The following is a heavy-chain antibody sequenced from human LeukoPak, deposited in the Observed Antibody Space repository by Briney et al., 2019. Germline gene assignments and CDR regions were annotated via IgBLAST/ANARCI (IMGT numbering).Heavy chain of an antibody. CDR3: ARDLGGYGFDDY. CDR2: IKQDGSEK. Sequence: GGSLRLSCAASGFTFSSYWISWVRQAPGKGLEWVANIKQDGSEKYYVDSVKGRFTISRDNAKNSLYLQMNSLRAEDTAVYYCARDLGGYGFDDYWGQGTLVTVSS. J-gene: IGHJ4*02. CDR1: GFTFSSYW. D-gene: IGHD5-12*01. V-gene: IGHV3-7*01.